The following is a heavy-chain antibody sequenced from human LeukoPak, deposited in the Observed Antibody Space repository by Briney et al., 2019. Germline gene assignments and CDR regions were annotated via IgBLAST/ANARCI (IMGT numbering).Heavy chain of an antibody. CDR2: IWYDGSNK. D-gene: IGHD6-19*01. J-gene: IGHJ5*02. CDR3: ARASSSGWFENWFDP. CDR1: GFTFSSYG. Sequence: GGSLRLSCAASGFTFSSYGMHWVRQAPGKGLEWVAVIWYDGSNKYYADSVKGRFTISRDNSKTTLYLQMNSLRAEATAVYYCARASSSGWFENWFDPWGQGTLVTVSS. V-gene: IGHV3-33*01.